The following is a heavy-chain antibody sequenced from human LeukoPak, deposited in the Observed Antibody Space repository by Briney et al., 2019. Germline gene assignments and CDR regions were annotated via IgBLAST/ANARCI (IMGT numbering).Heavy chain of an antibody. D-gene: IGHD6-6*01. V-gene: IGHV3-30-3*01. Sequence: GTSLRLSCAASEFTFISYAMHWVRQAPGKGLEWVAVISYDGSNKYYADSVKGRFTISRDNSNNMLYLQMNSLRAEDTAVYYCARETYSSPSPFGYWGQGTLVTISS. CDR3: ARETYSSPSPFGY. CDR1: EFTFISYA. J-gene: IGHJ4*02. CDR2: ISYDGSNK.